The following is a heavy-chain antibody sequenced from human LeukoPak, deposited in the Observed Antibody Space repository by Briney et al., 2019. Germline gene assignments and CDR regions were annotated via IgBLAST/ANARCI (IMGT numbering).Heavy chain of an antibody. D-gene: IGHD2-15*01. CDR1: GFTFSSHG. J-gene: IGHJ4*02. CDR3: ATDRATQYFDY. CDR2: IWYDGSNK. V-gene: IGHV3-33*08. Sequence: GGSLRLSCAASGFTFSSHGIHWVRQAPGKGLEWVAFIWYDGSNKYYADSVKGRFTISRDNSRNTLFLQMNSLRVEDTAVYYCATDRATQYFDYWGQGTLVSVPS.